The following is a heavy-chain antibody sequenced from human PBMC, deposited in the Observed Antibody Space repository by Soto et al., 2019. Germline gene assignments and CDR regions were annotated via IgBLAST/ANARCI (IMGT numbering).Heavy chain of an antibody. Sequence: PGGSLRLSCAASGFTFDDYGMSWVRQAPGKGLEWVSGINWNGGSTGYADSVKGRFTISRDNAKNSLYLQMNSLRAEDTAVYYCASIAGRLDEVVGAFDIWGQGTMVTVSS. CDR1: GFTFDDYG. D-gene: IGHD2-15*01. CDR2: INWNGGST. CDR3: ASIAGRLDEVVGAFDI. V-gene: IGHV3-20*04. J-gene: IGHJ3*02.